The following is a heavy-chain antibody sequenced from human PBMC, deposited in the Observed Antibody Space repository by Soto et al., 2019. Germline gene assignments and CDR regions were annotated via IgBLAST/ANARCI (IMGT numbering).Heavy chain of an antibody. CDR1: GGSISSGGYS. J-gene: IGHJ5*02. V-gene: IGHV4-30-2*01. Sequence: QLQLQESGSGQVKPSQTLSLTCAVSGGSISSGGYSWSWIRQPPGKGLEWIGYIYHSGSTYYNPSLKSRVTISVDRSKNQLSLKLSSVTAADTAVYYCARVPGPWGQGTLVTVSS. D-gene: IGHD3-10*01. CDR2: IYHSGST. CDR3: ARVPGP.